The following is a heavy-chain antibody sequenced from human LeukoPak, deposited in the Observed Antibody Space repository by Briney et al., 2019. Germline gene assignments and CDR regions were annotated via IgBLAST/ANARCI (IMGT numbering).Heavy chain of an antibody. CDR2: IYHTGTT. V-gene: IGHV4-38-2*02. D-gene: IGHD6-19*01. CDR1: GYSISSDYY. J-gene: IGHJ5*02. CDR3: VRGRYSSGWFKDKNWFDP. Sequence: SETLSLTCTVSGYSISSDYYWGSIRQPPGKGLEWIGSIYHTGTTYYNPSLKSRVTISVDTSKNQFSLKLSSVTAADTAVYHCVRGRYSSGWFKDKNWFDPWGQGIPVTVSS.